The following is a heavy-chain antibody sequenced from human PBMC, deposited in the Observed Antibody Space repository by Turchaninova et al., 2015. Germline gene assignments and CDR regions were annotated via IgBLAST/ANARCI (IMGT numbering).Heavy chain of an antibody. CDR1: GYSFHKGYF. CDR3: ARVSTPLYCSTTGCLGDFFDS. D-gene: IGHD3-16*01. J-gene: IGHJ4*02. Sequence: QVQLRESGPGLVKPSETLSLYCAVSGYSFHKGYFWGGVRQPPGKGLEWLGTFDHSGTTFYNPPLKSRITMTVDASKGHFSLKLSSVTAADTALYYCARVSTPLYCSTTGCLGDFFDSWGQGILVTVSP. CDR2: FDHSGTT. V-gene: IGHV4-38-2*01.